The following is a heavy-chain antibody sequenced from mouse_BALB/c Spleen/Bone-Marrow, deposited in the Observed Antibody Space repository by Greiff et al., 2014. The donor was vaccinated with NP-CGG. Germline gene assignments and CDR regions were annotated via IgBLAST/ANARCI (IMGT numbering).Heavy chain of an antibody. Sequence: QVQLKESGAELARPGASVKLSCKASGYTFTSYWMQWVKQRPGQGLEWIGAIYPGDGDTRYTQKFEGKATLTADKSSSTAYMQLSSLASEDSAVYYCARGFPFDYWGQGTTLTVSS. CDR2: IYPGDGDT. V-gene: IGHV1-87*01. J-gene: IGHJ2*01. CDR1: GYTFTSYW. CDR3: ARGFPFDY.